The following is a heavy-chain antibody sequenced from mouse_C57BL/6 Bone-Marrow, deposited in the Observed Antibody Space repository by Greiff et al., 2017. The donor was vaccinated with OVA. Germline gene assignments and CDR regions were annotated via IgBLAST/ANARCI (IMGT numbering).Heavy chain of an antibody. J-gene: IGHJ1*03. D-gene: IGHD1-1*01. CDR3: ARLTYYGSRDWYFDV. CDR2: IHPNSGST. CDR1: GYTFTSYW. Sequence: QVQLQQPGAELVKPGASVKLSCKASGYTFTSYWMHWVKQRPGQGLEWIGMIHPNSGSTNYNEKFKSKATLTVAKSSSTAYMQLSSLTSEDSAVYYCARLTYYGSRDWYFDVWGTGTTVTVSS. V-gene: IGHV1-64*01.